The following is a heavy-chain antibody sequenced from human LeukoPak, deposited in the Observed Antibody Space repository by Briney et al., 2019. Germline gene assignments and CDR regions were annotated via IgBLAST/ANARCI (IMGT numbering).Heavy chain of an antibody. J-gene: IGHJ4*02. Sequence: LETLSLTCTVSGGSISSYYWSWIRQPAGKGLEWIGRIYTSGSTNYNPSLKSRVTMSVDTSKNQFSLKLSSVTAADTAVYYCARGIVVVPAAIIEFYFDYWGQGTLVTVSS. CDR2: IYTSGST. D-gene: IGHD2-2*02. V-gene: IGHV4-4*07. CDR3: ARGIVVVPAAIIEFYFDY. CDR1: GGSISSYY.